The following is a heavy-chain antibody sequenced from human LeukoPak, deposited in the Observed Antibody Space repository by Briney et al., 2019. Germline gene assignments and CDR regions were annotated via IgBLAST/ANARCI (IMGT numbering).Heavy chain of an antibody. J-gene: IGHJ3*02. CDR1: GFTFSTYW. D-gene: IGHD6-13*01. CDR2: IQQDGIKK. CDR3: ARASGYSSRVAFDI. Sequence: PGGSLRLSCAASGFTFSTYWMSWVRQAPGKGLEWVANIQQDGIKKYYVDSVKGRFTISRDNAKNSLYLQMNSLRAEDTAVYYCARASGYSSRVAFDIWGQGTMVTVSS. V-gene: IGHV3-7*01.